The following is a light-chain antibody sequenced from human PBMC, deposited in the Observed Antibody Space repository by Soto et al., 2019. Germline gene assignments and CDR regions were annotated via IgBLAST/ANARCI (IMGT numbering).Light chain of an antibody. V-gene: IGKV3-15*01. Sequence: EIVLTQSPATLSLAPGERVTFSCRASQGVSRKLAWYQHKPGQAPRLLISGASTGATGIPARFSGSGSGTEFTLTISSLQSEDFAVYYCQQYNSWPLTFGGGTKVDIK. CDR3: QQYNSWPLT. CDR2: GAS. J-gene: IGKJ4*01. CDR1: QGVSRK.